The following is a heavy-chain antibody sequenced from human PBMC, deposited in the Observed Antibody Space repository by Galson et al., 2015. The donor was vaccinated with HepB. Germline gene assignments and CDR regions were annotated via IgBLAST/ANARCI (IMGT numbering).Heavy chain of an antibody. Sequence: PALVKPTQTLTLTCTFSGFSLSSSGMRVSWIRQPPGKALEWLARIDWDEDKFYNTSLKTRLTISKDTSKNQVLLTMTNMDPVDTATYYCARTPPGARVVEYHFDYWGQGTLVTVSS. CDR1: GFSLSSSGMR. CDR3: ARTPPGARVVEYHFDY. CDR2: IDWDEDK. J-gene: IGHJ4*02. V-gene: IGHV2-70*04. D-gene: IGHD2-2*01.